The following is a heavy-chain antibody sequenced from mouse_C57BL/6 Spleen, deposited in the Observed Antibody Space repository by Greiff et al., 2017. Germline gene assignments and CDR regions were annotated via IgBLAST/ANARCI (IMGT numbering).Heavy chain of an antibody. D-gene: IGHD1-1*01. CDR2: ISSGSSTI. Sequence: EVQLQQSGGGLVKPGGSLKLSCAASGFTFSDYGMHWVRQAPEKGLEWVAYISSGSSTIYYADTVKGRFTISRDNAKNTLFLQMTSLRSEDTAMYYCARGGELRNWYFDVWGTGTTVTVSS. J-gene: IGHJ1*03. CDR3: ARGGELRNWYFDV. CDR1: GFTFSDYG. V-gene: IGHV5-17*01.